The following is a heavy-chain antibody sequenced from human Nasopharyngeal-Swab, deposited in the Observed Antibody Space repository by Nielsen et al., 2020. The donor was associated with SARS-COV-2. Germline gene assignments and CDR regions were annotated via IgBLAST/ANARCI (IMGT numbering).Heavy chain of an antibody. CDR3: AREGEVTTVTGFDY. D-gene: IGHD4-17*01. Sequence: GESLKISCAASGFTFSSYWMSWVRQAPGKGLEWVANIKQDGSEKYYVDSVKGRFTISRDNAKNSLYLQMNSLRAEDTAVYYCAREGEVTTVTGFDYWGQGTLVTVSS. V-gene: IGHV3-7*01. J-gene: IGHJ4*02. CDR2: IKQDGSEK. CDR1: GFTFSSYW.